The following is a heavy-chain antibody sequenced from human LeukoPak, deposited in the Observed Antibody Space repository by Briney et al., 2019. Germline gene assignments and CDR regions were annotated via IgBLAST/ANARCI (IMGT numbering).Heavy chain of an antibody. V-gene: IGHV4-61*02. CDR1: GGSISSGSYY. Sequence: SETLSLTCTVSGGSISSGSYYWSWIRQPAGKGLEWIWRIYTSGSTNYNPSLKSRVTISVDTSKNQFSLKLSSVTAADTAVYYCARAALGSCSSTSCYTGSFDYWGQGTLVTVSS. CDR3: ARAALGSCSSTSCYTGSFDY. J-gene: IGHJ4*02. CDR2: IYTSGST. D-gene: IGHD2-2*02.